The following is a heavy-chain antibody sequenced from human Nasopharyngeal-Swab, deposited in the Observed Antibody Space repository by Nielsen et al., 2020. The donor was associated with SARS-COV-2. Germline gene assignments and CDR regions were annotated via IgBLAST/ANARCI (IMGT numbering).Heavy chain of an antibody. CDR3: ARRVARAPRHEGDYYYGMDV. V-gene: IGHV4-39*01. Sequence: RQPPGKGLEWIGSIYYSGCTYYNPSLKSRVTISVDTSKNQFSLKLSSVTAADTAVYYCARRVARAPRHEGDYYYGMDVWGQGTTVTVSS. J-gene: IGHJ6*02. D-gene: IGHD3-16*01. CDR2: IYYSGCT.